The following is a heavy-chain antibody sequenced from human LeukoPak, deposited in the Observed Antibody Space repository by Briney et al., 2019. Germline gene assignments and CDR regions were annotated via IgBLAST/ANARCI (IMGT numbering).Heavy chain of an antibody. D-gene: IGHD6-13*01. CDR2: INPNSGGT. CDR1: GYTFTGYY. Sequence: ASVKVSCKASGYTFTGYYMHWVRQAPGQGLEWMGWINPNSGGTNYAQKFQGWVTMTRDTSISTAYMELSRLRSDDTAVYYCARARKVAAAGKVCGMDVWGQGTTVTVS. V-gene: IGHV1-2*04. CDR3: ARARKVAAAGKVCGMDV. J-gene: IGHJ6*02.